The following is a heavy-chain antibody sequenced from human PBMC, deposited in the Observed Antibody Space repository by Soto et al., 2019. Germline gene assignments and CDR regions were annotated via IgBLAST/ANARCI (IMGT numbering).Heavy chain of an antibody. CDR2: ISAYNGNT. Sequence: ASVKVSCKSSGYTFTSYGISWVRQAPGQGLEWMGWISAYNGNTNYAQKLQGRVTMTTDTSTSTAYMELRSLRSDDTAVYYCAREVHYYDSSCYDACDIWGQGTMPTVSS. J-gene: IGHJ3*02. D-gene: IGHD3-22*01. CDR1: GYTFTSYG. V-gene: IGHV1-18*01. CDR3: AREVHYYDSSCYDACDI.